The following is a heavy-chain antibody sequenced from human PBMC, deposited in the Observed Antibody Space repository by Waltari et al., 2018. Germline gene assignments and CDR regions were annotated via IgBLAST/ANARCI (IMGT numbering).Heavy chain of an antibody. V-gene: IGHV3-9*01. CDR2: ISWNSGSI. D-gene: IGHD6-13*01. Sequence: EVQLVEFGGGLVQPGRSLRLSCAAAGFNFGNYAMYWVRQAPGKGLEWVAGISWNSGSIGYVDSVKGRFTISRDNARNTLYLEMSSLRIEDTAMYYCTKATLPAGNTDFYHGVDVWGQGTTVTVSS. CDR1: GFNFGNYA. J-gene: IGHJ6*02. CDR3: TKATLPAGNTDFYHGVDV.